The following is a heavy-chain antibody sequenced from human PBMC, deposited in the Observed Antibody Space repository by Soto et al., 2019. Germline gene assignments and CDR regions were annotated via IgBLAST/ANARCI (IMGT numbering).Heavy chain of an antibody. J-gene: IGHJ5*02. Sequence: KPSETLSLTCTVSGDSISSYFWSWIRQPPGKGLEWIGYVYSTEITNYNPSLKSRVAMSIDTSKNQFSLKVRSVTAADTAVYYRARGSEAWFDPWGQGTLVTVSS. V-gene: IGHV4-59*01. CDR2: VYSTEIT. CDR1: GDSISSYF. CDR3: ARGSEAWFDP.